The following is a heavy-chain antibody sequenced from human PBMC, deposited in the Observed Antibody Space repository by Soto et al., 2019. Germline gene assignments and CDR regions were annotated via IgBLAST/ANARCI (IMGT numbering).Heavy chain of an antibody. J-gene: IGHJ6*02. CDR2: IYYSGST. Sequence: SETLSLTCTVSGGSISSGDYYWSWIRQPPGKGLEWIGYIYYSGSTYYNPSLKSRVTISVDTSKNQFSLKLSSVTAADTAVYYCARDSYDILTGNKGDYGMDVWGQGTTV. V-gene: IGHV4-30-4*01. D-gene: IGHD3-9*01. CDR1: GGSISSGDYY. CDR3: ARDSYDILTGNKGDYGMDV.